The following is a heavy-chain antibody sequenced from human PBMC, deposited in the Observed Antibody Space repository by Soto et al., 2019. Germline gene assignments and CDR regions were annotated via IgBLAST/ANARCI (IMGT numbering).Heavy chain of an antibody. V-gene: IGHV3-11*01. CDR2: ISGSGTNI. J-gene: IGHJ4*02. CDR3: AKMSSTGFYDPVFF. Sequence: PGGSLRLSCSASGFSFSDYYMTWVRQAPGKGLEWISYISGSGTNIYYAESVEGRFTISRDNARNSVHLQMNDLRGGDTARYFCAKMSSTGFYDPVFFWGQGTLVTVSS. D-gene: IGHD2-2*01. CDR1: GFSFSDYY.